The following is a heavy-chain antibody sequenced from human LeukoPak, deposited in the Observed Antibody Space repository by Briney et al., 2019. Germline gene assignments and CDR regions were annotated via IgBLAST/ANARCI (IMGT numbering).Heavy chain of an antibody. J-gene: IGHJ5*02. CDR1: GFTVSSNY. Sequence: GGSLRLSCAASGFTVSSNYMSWVRQAPGEGLEWVSVIYSGGSTYYADSVKGRFTISRDNAKNSLYLQMNSLRAEDTAVYYCAREMLAAVAAQSWGQGTLVTVSS. D-gene: IGHD6-19*01. CDR2: IYSGGST. CDR3: AREMLAAVAAQS. V-gene: IGHV3-66*01.